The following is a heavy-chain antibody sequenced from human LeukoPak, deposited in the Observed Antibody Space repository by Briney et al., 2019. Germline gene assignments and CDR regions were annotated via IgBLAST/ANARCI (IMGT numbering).Heavy chain of an antibody. J-gene: IGHJ4*02. V-gene: IGHV4-59*08. CDR2: IYYSGST. CDR1: GGSISSYY. D-gene: IGHD3-22*01. Sequence: SETLSLTCTASGGSISSYYWSWIRQPPGKGLEWIGYIYYSGSTNYNPSLKSRVTISVDTSKNQFSLKLSSVTAADTAVYYCARHIRYYDSSGYFGVNYFDYWGQGTLVTVSS. CDR3: ARHIRYYDSSGYFGVNYFDY.